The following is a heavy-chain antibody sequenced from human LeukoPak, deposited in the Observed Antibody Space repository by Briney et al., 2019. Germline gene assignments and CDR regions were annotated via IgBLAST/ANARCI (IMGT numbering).Heavy chain of an antibody. CDR2: ISGSGGST. CDR3: AKGIGGYCSSTSCYRWEGFDY. D-gene: IGHD2-2*02. CDR1: GFTFSDYY. J-gene: IGHJ4*02. V-gene: IGHV3-23*01. Sequence: GGSLRLSCAASGFTFSDYYMSWIRQAPGKGLEWVSAISGSGGSTYYADSVKGRFTISRDNSKNTLYLQMNSLRAEDTAVYYCAKGIGGYCSSTSCYRWEGFDYWGQGTLVTVSS.